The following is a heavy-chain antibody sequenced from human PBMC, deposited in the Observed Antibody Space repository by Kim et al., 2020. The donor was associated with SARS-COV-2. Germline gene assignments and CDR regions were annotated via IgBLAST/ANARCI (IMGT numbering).Heavy chain of an antibody. CDR3: VRDRTTARHYWFDP. V-gene: IGHV1-2*02. J-gene: IGHJ5*02. D-gene: IGHD1-1*01. Sequence: YAQRFQGRVTMARDTSISTVYMDLSRLRSDDTAVYYCVRDRTTARHYWFDPWGQGTLVTVSS.